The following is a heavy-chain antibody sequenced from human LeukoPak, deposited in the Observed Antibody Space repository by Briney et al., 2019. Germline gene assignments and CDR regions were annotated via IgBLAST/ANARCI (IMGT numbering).Heavy chain of an antibody. CDR3: ARDRPYGGVGDFDY. V-gene: IGHV3-21*01. D-gene: IGHD4-23*01. J-gene: IGHJ4*02. CDR1: GFTFSSYS. CDR2: ISSSSSYI. Sequence: GGSLRLSCAASGFTFSSYSMNWVRQAPGKELEGVSSISSSSSYIYYADSVKGRFTISRDNAKNSLYLQMNSLRAEDTAVYYCARDRPYGGVGDFDYWGQGTLVTVSS.